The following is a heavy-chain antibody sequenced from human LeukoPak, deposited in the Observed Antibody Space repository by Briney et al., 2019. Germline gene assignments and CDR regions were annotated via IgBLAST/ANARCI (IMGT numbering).Heavy chain of an antibody. CDR1: GFTFNYVW. V-gene: IGHV3-15*07. Sequence: GGSLRLSCAASGFTFNYVWMNWVRQAPGKGLGWVGRIRSRTDGGTTDYAAPVKGRFTISRDDSKKTLYLQMNSLKTEDTAVYYCAKGFGSYDSSDFDSWGQGTLVTVSS. D-gene: IGHD3-22*01. CDR2: IRSRTDGGTT. J-gene: IGHJ4*02. CDR3: AKGFGSYDSSDFDS.